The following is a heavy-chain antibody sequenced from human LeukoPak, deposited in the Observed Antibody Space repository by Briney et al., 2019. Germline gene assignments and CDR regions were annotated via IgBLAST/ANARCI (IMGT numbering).Heavy chain of an antibody. Sequence: GGSLRLSCATSGFTFSDYYMSWIRQAPGKGLGWVSYISSSGSTIYYADSVKGRITISRDNAKNSLYLQMNSLRAEDTAVYYCARTDSSSWYPNWFGPWGQGTLVTVSS. V-gene: IGHV3-11*01. J-gene: IGHJ5*02. CDR1: GFTFSDYY. D-gene: IGHD6-13*01. CDR3: ARTDSSSWYPNWFGP. CDR2: ISSSGSTI.